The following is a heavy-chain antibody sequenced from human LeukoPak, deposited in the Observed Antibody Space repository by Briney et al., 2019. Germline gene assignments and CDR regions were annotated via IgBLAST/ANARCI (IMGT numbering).Heavy chain of an antibody. CDR1: GYTFTTYY. CDR2: INPNSDGT. CDR3: ASPGRYCSSTSCYSQHVPYY. V-gene: IGHV1-2*02. J-gene: IGHJ4*02. D-gene: IGHD2-2*01. Sequence: GAPVKVSCKASGYTFTTYYIHWVRQAPGQGLEWMGWINPNSDGTNYEKKFQGRVTITRDTSISTAYMEMSRLRADDTAVYYCASPGRYCSSTSCYSQHVPYYWGQGTLVTVSS.